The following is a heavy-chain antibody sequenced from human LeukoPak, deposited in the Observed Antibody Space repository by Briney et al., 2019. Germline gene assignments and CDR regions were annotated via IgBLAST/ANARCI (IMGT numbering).Heavy chain of an antibody. V-gene: IGHV1-2*06. D-gene: IGHD3-10*01. CDR1: GYTFTGYY. J-gene: IGHJ4*02. CDR3: ARGLWFGEYYFDY. Sequence: GASVKVSCKASGYTFTGYYMHWVRQAPGQGLEWMGRIHPNSGGTNYAQKFQGRVTMTRDTSISTAYMELSRLRSDDTAVYYCARGLWFGEYYFDYWGQGTLVTVSS. CDR2: IHPNSGGT.